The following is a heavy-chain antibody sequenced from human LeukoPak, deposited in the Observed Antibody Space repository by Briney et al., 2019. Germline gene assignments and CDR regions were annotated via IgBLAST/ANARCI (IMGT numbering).Heavy chain of an antibody. D-gene: IGHD1-26*01. CDR3: ARDVDSGSYGGVDY. V-gene: IGHV1-69*04. CDR1: GGTFSSYA. J-gene: IGHJ4*02. CDR2: IIPILGIA. Sequence: GSSVKVSCKASGGTFSSYAISWVRQAPGQGLEWMGRIIPILGIANYAQKFQGRVTITADKSTSTAYMELSSLRSEDTAVYYCARDVDSGSYGGVDYWGQGTLVTVSS.